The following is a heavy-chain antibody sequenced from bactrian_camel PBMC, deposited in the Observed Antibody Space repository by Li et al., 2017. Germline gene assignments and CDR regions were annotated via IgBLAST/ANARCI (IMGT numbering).Heavy chain of an antibody. CDR3: ATDNWGFKD. J-gene: IGHJ4*01. CDR2: LDSDGNT. D-gene: IGHD4*01. V-gene: IGHV3S55*01. CDR1: GFAYSSYC. Sequence: HVQLVESGGGSVPAGGSLKLSCAASGFAYSSYCMGWFRQAPGKEREGVAALDSDGNTCYADSVKGRFAISRDSAKSTVYLQMNNLQFEDTAVYYCATDNWGFKDWGQGTQVT.